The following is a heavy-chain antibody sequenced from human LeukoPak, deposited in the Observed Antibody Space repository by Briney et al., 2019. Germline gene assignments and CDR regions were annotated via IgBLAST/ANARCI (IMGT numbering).Heavy chain of an antibody. V-gene: IGHV4-39*07. CDR2: IYYSGST. CDR1: GGSISSSSYY. CDR3: ARGGSVWQFFLDY. Sequence: KPSETLSLTCTVSGGSISSSSYYWGWIRQPPGKGLEWIGSIYYSGSTYYNPSLKSRVTISVDTSKNQFSLKLSSVTAADTAVYYCARGGSVWQFFLDYWGQGTLVTVSS. D-gene: IGHD6-19*01. J-gene: IGHJ4*02.